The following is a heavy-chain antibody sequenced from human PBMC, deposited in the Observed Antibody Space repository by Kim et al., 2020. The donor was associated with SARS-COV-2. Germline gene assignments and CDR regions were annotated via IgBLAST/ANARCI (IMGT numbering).Heavy chain of an antibody. CDR2: INHSGST. J-gene: IGHJ6*02. CDR3: ASLIAAAARDYYYGMDV. Sequence: SETLSLTCAVYGGSLSGYYWSWIRQPPGKGLEWIGEINHSGSTNYNPSLKSRVTISVDTSKNQFSLKLSSVTAADTAVYYCASLIAAAARDYYYGMDVWGQGTTVTVSS. CDR1: GGSLSGYY. D-gene: IGHD6-13*01. V-gene: IGHV4-34*01.